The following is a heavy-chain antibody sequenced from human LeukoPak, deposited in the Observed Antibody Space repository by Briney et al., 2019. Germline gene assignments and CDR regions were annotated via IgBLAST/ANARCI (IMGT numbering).Heavy chain of an antibody. CDR1: GFTFSTYA. V-gene: IGHV3-64*01. CDR3: VRAGYETSRYYFFDY. CDR2: ISKNGDAT. Sequence: GGSLRLSCAASGFTFSTYAMTWVRQAPGKGLEYLSSISKNGDATYYINSVKGRFTISRDNSKNTVDLQMGSLRPEDMAVYYCVRAGYETSRYYFFDYWGQGTLVTVSS. D-gene: IGHD3-22*01. J-gene: IGHJ4*02.